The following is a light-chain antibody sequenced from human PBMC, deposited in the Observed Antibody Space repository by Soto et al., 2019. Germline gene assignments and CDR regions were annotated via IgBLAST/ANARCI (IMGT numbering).Light chain of an antibody. CDR3: QQTYTSPLT. J-gene: IGKJ4*01. Sequence: DIQMTQSPSSLSASVGDRVTISCRTSQSIDTYLNWYQQKPGKAPKFLLYTTSSLQSGVPSTFSASGSGTDFTLTISSLQPEDFATYYCQQTYTSPLTFGGGTKVEI. CDR1: QSIDTY. CDR2: TTS. V-gene: IGKV1-39*01.